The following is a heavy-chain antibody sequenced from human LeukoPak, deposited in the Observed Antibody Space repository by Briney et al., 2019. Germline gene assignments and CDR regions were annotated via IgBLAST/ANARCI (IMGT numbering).Heavy chain of an antibody. CDR1: GGSISSSTYY. CDR3: ARRSGYDSLDY. Sequence: SETLSLTCTVSGGSISSSTYYWGWIRQPPGKGLEWIGSIYYSGSTYYNPSLKSRFTTSLDTSKNQFSLKLSSVTAADTSVYYCARRSGYDSLDYWGQGTLVTVSS. D-gene: IGHD5-12*01. CDR2: IYYSGST. J-gene: IGHJ4*02. V-gene: IGHV4-39*01.